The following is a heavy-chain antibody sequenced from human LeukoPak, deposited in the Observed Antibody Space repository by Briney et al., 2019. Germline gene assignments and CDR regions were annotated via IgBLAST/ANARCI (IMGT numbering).Heavy chain of an antibody. J-gene: IGHJ4*02. Sequence: PGGSLRLSCAASGFTFSSYAMHWVRQAPGKGLEWVAVISYDGSNKYYADSVKGRFTISRDNSKNTLYLQMNSLKAEDTPVYYCARSGGPTSFDYWGQGTLVTVSS. CDR2: ISYDGSNK. D-gene: IGHD3-16*01. V-gene: IGHV3-30-3*01. CDR3: ARSGGPTSFDY. CDR1: GFTFSSYA.